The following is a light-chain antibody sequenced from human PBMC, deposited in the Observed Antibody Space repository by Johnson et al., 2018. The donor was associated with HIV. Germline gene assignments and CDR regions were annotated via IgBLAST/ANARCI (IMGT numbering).Light chain of an antibody. CDR1: SSNIGNNF. Sequence: QSVLTQPPSVSAAQGQKVTVSCSGSSSNIGNNFVSWYQQVPGTAPKLLIYDTDKRPSGIPDRFSGSKSGTSATLGISGLQTGDEADYYCGTWDTSLGAQYVFGRGTKVTVL. CDR2: DTD. CDR3: GTWDTSLGAQYV. V-gene: IGLV1-51*01. J-gene: IGLJ1*01.